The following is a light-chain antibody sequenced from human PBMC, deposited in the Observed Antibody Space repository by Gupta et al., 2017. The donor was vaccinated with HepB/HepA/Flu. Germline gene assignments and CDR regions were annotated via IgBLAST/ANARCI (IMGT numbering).Light chain of an antibody. CDR1: KLGDKY. V-gene: IGLV3-1*01. CDR2: QDS. J-gene: IGLJ2*01. CDR3: QAWDSSNVV. Sequence: SYELTQPPSVSVSPGQTASITCSGDKLGDKYACWYQQKPGQSPVLVIYQDSKRPSGIPERFSGSNSGITATLTISGTQAMDEADYYCQAWDSSNVVFGGGTKLTVL.